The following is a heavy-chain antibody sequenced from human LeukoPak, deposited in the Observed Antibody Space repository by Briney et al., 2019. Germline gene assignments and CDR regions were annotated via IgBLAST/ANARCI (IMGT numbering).Heavy chain of an antibody. Sequence: PGGSLRLSCAASGFTFSNAWMSWVRQAPGKGLEWVGRIKSKTDGGTTDYAAPVKGRFTISRDDSKNTLYLQMNSLKTEDTAVYYCTTDARYCDSSGYPPIWGQGTLVTVSS. CDR1: GFTFSNAW. CDR2: IKSKTDGGTT. D-gene: IGHD3-22*01. J-gene: IGHJ4*02. CDR3: TTDARYCDSSGYPPI. V-gene: IGHV3-15*01.